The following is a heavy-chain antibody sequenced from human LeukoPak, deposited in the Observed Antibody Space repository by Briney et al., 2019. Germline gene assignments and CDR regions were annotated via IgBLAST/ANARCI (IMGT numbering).Heavy chain of an antibody. D-gene: IGHD3-16*01. Sequence: PGGSLRLSCAASGFTFDDYAMHWVRQAPGKGLEWVANINPDGSGKRYVDSVKGRFTIARDNADNSLSLQMNSLRAEDTAVYYCASWGAGGNSWGQGTLVTVSS. CDR1: GFTFDDYA. V-gene: IGHV3-7*01. CDR2: INPDGSGK. J-gene: IGHJ4*02. CDR3: ASWGAGGNS.